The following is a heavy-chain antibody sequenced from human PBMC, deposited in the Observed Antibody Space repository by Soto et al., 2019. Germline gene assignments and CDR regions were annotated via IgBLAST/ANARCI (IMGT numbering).Heavy chain of an antibody. CDR2: IYYSGST. CDR3: ARNAVLLWFGELQHYFDY. D-gene: IGHD3-10*01. Sequence: PSETLSLTCTVSGGSISSYYWSWIRQPPGKGLEWIGYIYYSGSTNYNPSLKSRVTISVDTSKNQFSLKLSSVTAADTAVYYCARNAVLLWFGELQHYFDYWGQGTLVTVSS. V-gene: IGHV4-59*01. J-gene: IGHJ4*02. CDR1: GGSISSYY.